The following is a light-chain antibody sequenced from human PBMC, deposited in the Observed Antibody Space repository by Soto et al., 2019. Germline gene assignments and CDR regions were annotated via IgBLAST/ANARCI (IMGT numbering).Light chain of an antibody. CDR3: CSYAGSYTLYV. CDR1: SSDFGGYNY. Sequence: QPVLTHPRSVSGSPGRSVTLSCTGNSSDFGGYNYVSWYQQHPGKAPKLMIYDVSKRPSGVPDRFSGSKSGNTASLTISGLQAEDGADYYCCSYAGSYTLYVFGTGTKVTVL. CDR2: DVS. J-gene: IGLJ1*01. V-gene: IGLV2-11*01.